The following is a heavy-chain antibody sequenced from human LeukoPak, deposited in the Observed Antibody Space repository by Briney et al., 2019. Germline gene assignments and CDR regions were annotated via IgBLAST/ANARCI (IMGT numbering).Heavy chain of an antibody. CDR2: IYTSGST. V-gene: IGHV4-4*07. D-gene: IGHD3-22*01. CDR3: ARDGPDYYDSSGFDY. CDR1: GGSISSYY. J-gene: IGHJ4*02. Sequence: SETLSLTCTVSGGSISSYYWSWIQQPAGKGLEWIGRIYTSGSTNYNPSLKSRVAMSVDTSKNQFSLKLSSVTAADTAVYYCARDGPDYYDSSGFDYWGQGTLVTVSS.